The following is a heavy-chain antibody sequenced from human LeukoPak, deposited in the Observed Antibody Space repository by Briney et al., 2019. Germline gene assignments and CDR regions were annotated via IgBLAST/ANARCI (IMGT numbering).Heavy chain of an antibody. J-gene: IGHJ6*03. Sequence: GGSLRLSCAASGFTFSSYAMHWVRQAPGKGLECVSAISSNGGSTYYANSVKGRFTISRDNSKNTLYLQMGSLRAEDMAVYYCARGLDGVYYYYMDVWGKGTTVTVSS. CDR3: ARGLDGVYYYYMDV. CDR1: GFTFSSYA. V-gene: IGHV3-64*01. CDR2: ISSNGGST. D-gene: IGHD1-1*01.